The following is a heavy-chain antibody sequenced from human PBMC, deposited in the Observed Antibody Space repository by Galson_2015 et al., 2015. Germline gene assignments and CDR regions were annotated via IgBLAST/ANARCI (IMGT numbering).Heavy chain of an antibody. CDR3: AKGAIVDTITGLGSDF. CDR1: RFTFSSYA. Sequence: SLRLSCAGSRFTFSSYAMSWVRQAPGKGLEWVTGISGSGGTTYYADSVKGRFTISRDNSKNTLYLQMNSLRAEDTAVYYCAKGAIVDTITGLGSDFWGQGTLVTVSS. D-gene: IGHD5-12*01. CDR2: ISGSGGTT. J-gene: IGHJ4*02. V-gene: IGHV3-23*01.